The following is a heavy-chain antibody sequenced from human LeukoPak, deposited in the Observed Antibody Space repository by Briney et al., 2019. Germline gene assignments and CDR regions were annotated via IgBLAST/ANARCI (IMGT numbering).Heavy chain of an antibody. CDR1: GGSFSGYY. CDR2: INHSGST. J-gene: IGHJ5*02. V-gene: IGHV4-34*01. CDR3: ARVRSWFDP. Sequence: SETLSLTCAVYGGSFSGYYWSWIRQPPGKGLEWIGEINHSGSTNYNPSLKSRVTISVDTSKNQFSLKLSSVTAADTAVYYCARVRSWFDPWGQGTLSPSPQ.